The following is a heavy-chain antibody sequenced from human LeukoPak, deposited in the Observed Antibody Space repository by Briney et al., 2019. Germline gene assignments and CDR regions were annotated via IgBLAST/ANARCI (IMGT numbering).Heavy chain of an antibody. D-gene: IGHD6-19*01. V-gene: IGHV3-23*01. CDR1: GFTFSSYA. CDR3: AKDPKSASVAGTTLFDY. Sequence: PGGSLRLSCAASGFTFSSYAMSWVRQAPGKGLEWVSAISGSGGSTYYADSVKGRFTISRDNSKNTLYLQMNSLRAEDTAVYYCAKDPKSASVAGTTLFDYWGQGTLVTVSS. CDR2: ISGSGGST. J-gene: IGHJ4*02.